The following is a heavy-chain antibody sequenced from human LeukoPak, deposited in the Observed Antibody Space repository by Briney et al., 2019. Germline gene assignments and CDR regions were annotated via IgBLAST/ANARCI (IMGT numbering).Heavy chain of an antibody. J-gene: IGHJ4*02. V-gene: IGHV3-53*01. D-gene: IGHD6-13*01. Sequence: GGSLRLSCAASGCTVSSNYMSWVRQAPGKGLEWVSVIYGGGSTYYADYVKGRFTISRDNSKNTLYLQMNSLRVEDTAVYYCAGGPGFSSSQLPYYFDYWGQGTLVTVSS. CDR3: AGGPGFSSSQLPYYFDY. CDR1: GCTVSSNY. CDR2: IYGGGST.